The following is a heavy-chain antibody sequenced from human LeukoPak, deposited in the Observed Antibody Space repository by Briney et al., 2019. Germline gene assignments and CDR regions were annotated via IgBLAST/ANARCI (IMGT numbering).Heavy chain of an antibody. CDR2: ISAYNGNT. CDR3: ARDYPYSSGYYLWDAFDI. D-gene: IGHD3-22*01. V-gene: IGHV1-18*01. Sequence: GASVKVSCKASGYTFTSYGISWVRQAPGQGLGWMGWISAYNGNTNYAQKLQGRVTMTTDTSTSTAYMELRSLRSDDTAVYYCARDYPYSSGYYLWDAFDIWGQGTMVTVSS. CDR1: GYTFTSYG. J-gene: IGHJ3*02.